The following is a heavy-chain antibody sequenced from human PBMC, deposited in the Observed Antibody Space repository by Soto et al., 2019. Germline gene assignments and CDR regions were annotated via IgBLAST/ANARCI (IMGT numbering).Heavy chain of an antibody. V-gene: IGHV3-23*01. Sequence: EVQLLDSGGGVVQPGGSLRLSCAASGFTFSNYAMTWVRQGPGKGLEWVSGISGSGGRSYYGDSVKGRFTISRDNSKSTLYLQMNSLRAEDTAVYYCAKAYFVWSSEQPYYFDYWGQGTLVTVSS. CDR2: ISGSGGRS. J-gene: IGHJ4*02. CDR1: GFTFSNYA. CDR3: AKAYFVWSSEQPYYFDY. D-gene: IGHD3-16*01.